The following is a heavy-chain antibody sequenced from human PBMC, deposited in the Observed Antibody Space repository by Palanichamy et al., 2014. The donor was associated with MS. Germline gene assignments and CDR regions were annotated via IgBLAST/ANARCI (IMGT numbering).Heavy chain of an antibody. CDR2: INQDGSEK. V-gene: IGHV3-7*03. CDR1: GFTFNRFY. J-gene: IGHJ6*02. D-gene: IGHD3-10*01. CDR3: VRDHGSGTSYYYYYYGMDV. Sequence: EEKLVQSGGGLVQPGGSLRLSCAASGFTFNRFYMSWVRQAPGKGLEWVANINQDGSEKNYVDSVKGRFTIARDNAKNSLSLQMNSLRDGDTAVYYCVRDHGSGTSYYYYYYGMDVWGQGTTVSVSS.